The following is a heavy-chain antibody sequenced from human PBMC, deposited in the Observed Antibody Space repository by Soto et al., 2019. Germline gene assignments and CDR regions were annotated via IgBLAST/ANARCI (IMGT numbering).Heavy chain of an antibody. CDR3: AKDRYSSSAYYYYGMDA. V-gene: IGHV3-9*01. D-gene: IGHD6-6*01. CDR2: ISGNSGSL. Sequence: EVQLVESGGGLVQPGRSLRLSCADSGFIFDDYAMHWVRQAPGKGLEWVAVISGNSGSLGYADSVKGRFTISRDNAKNSLYLQMNRLRAEDTALYYCAKDRYSSSAYYYYGMDAWGQGTTVTVSS. J-gene: IGHJ6*02. CDR1: GFIFDDYA.